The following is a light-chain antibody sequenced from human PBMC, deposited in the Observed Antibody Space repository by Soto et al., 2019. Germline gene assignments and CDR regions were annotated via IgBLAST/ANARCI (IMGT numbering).Light chain of an antibody. CDR3: QHYNFWPHT. J-gene: IGKJ2*01. CDR1: QSVRDN. V-gene: IGKV3-15*01. Sequence: EILLTQSPATLAVSPGEGATLSCRASQSVRDNLAWYQQKPGQAPRRLIYRASTRATGVPARFSGSGSGTEFTLTISSLQSEDVSVYFCQHYNFWPHTFGQGTKLEIK. CDR2: RAS.